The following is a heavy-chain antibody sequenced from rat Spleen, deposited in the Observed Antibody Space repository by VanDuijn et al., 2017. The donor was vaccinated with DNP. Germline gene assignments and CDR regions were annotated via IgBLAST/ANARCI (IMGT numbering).Heavy chain of an antibody. D-gene: IGHD1-6*01. CDR1: GNTFTSYY. CDR3: ARPYPTYYGSFFDY. CDR2: IYTGSGGT. Sequence: QIQLQQSGAELAKPGSSVKISCKASGNTFTSYYIGWIKQTTGQGLEYIGYIYTGSGGTNYNEQFKGKATLTVDKSSSTAFMQLSSLTPDDSAVYYCARPYPTYYGSFFDYWGQGVMVTVSS. V-gene: IGHV1-43*01. J-gene: IGHJ2*01.